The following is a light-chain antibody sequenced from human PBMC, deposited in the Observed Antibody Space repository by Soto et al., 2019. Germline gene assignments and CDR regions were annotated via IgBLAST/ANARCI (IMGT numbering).Light chain of an antibody. V-gene: IGLV2-14*01. CDR1: SSDVGAFNY. CDR3: SSYTSAGTYG. CDR2: EVT. Sequence: QSVLTQPASVSESPGQSITISCSGGSSDVGAFNYVSWYQQHPDKAPKLVIYEVTNRPSGVSNRFSGSKSGNTASLTISGLQAEDEAYYYCSSYTSAGTYGFGTGTKLTVL. J-gene: IGLJ1*01.